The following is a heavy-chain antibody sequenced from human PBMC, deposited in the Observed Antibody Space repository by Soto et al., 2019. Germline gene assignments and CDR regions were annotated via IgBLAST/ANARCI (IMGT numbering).Heavy chain of an antibody. CDR2: SDRAADGT. CDR3: AQAISRERQIDY. J-gene: IGHJ4*02. D-gene: IGHD1-26*01. V-gene: IGHV3-23*01. Sequence: EVHLLESGGGWVKPGGSLRLSCAPSGFTFRNYAMGWFRQAPGKGLEWVSTSDRAADGTDYADSVKGRFTISRDNSKNTLYLQMNSLRAEDTAVYYCAQAISRERQIDYWGQGTLVTVSS. CDR1: GFTFRNYA.